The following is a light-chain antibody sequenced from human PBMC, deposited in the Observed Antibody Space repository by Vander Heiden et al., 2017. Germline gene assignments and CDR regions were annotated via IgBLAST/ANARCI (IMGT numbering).Light chain of an antibody. V-gene: IGLV2-8*01. CDR1: SSDVGGYNY. CDR3: SSYAGSNNFGV. Sequence: QSALTQPPSASGSPGPSVTISCTGTSSDVGGYNYVSWYQQHPGKAPKVMIYEVSKRPSGVPDRFSGSKSGNTASLTVSGLQAEDEADYYCSSYAGSNNFGVFGGGTKLTVL. J-gene: IGLJ3*02. CDR2: EVS.